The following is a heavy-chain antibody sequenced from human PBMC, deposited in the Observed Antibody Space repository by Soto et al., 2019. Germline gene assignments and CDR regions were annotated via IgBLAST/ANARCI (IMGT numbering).Heavy chain of an antibody. D-gene: IGHD1-26*01. CDR2: INAGNGNT. CDR3: ARPGAAPLGNWFDV. Sequence: ASVKVSCKSSGYTFTIYSLHWVRQAPGQRLEWMGWINAGNGNTKYSQKFQGRVTITRDTSASTAYMELSSLRSEDTAVYYCARPGAAPLGNWFDVWGQGSLVTVAS. J-gene: IGHJ5*02. CDR1: GYTFTIYS. V-gene: IGHV1-3*01.